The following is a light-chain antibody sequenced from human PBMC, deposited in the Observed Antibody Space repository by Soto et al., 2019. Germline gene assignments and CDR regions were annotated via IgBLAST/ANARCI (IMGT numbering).Light chain of an antibody. V-gene: IGLV2-14*01. CDR2: EVS. J-gene: IGLJ2*01. Sequence: QSALTQPASVSGSPGQSITISCTGTSSDVGGYNYVSWYQQHPGKAPKLIIYEVSNRPSGVSNRFSGSKSGNTASLTISGLQAEDEADYYCSSYTGSSTYVVFGGGTKVTVL. CDR1: SSDVGGYNY. CDR3: SSYTGSSTYVV.